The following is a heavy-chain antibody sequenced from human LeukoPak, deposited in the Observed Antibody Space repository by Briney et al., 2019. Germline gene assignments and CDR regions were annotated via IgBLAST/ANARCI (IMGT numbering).Heavy chain of an antibody. V-gene: IGHV1-2*02. CDR3: ARICSGGSCYPFDY. J-gene: IGHJ4*02. CDR2: INPNNGGT. Sequence: GASVKVSCKASGYTFTGYYIHWVRQAPGQELEWMGWINPNNGGTNYAQKFQGRVTMTTDTSISTAYMELSRLRSDDTAVYYCARICSGGSCYPFDYWGQGTLVTVS. D-gene: IGHD2-15*01. CDR1: GYTFTGYY.